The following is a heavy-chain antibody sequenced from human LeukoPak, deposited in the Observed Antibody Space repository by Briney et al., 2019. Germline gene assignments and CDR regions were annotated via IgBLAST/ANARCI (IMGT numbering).Heavy chain of an antibody. CDR2: ISGYNGDT. CDR3: ARGGQRYYYGSGTYYAIDY. J-gene: IGHJ4*02. CDR1: GYTFTSHG. V-gene: IGHV1-18*01. D-gene: IGHD3-10*01. Sequence: ASVKVSCKASGYTFTSHGISWVRQAPGQGLEWMGWISGYNGDTNYAEKLQGKVTMTTDTSTSTAYMELKSLRSDDTAVYYCARGGQRYYYGSGTYYAIDYWGQGTLVTVSS.